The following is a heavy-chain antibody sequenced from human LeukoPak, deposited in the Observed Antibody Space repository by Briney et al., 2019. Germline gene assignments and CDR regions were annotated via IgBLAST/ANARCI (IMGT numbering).Heavy chain of an antibody. V-gene: IGHV3-23*01. D-gene: IGHD6-19*01. CDR1: GFTFSNSA. CDR2: LSGSGITT. CDR3: AKGIYSSGWSYFDY. J-gene: IGHJ4*01. Sequence: GGSLRLSCAASGFTFSNSAMSWVRQAPGKGLEWVSTLSGSGITTYYADSVKGRFTISRDSSKNTLYLQMNSLRAEDTAVYYCAKGIYSSGWSYFDYWGHGTLVTVSS.